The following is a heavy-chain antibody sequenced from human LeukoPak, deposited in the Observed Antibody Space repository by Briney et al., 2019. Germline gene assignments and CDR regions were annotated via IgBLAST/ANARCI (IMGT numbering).Heavy chain of an antibody. CDR3: ARLLIYCSSTSCHFDY. CDR1: GGSFSGYY. Sequence: PSETLSLTCAVYGGSFSGYYWSWIRQPPGKGLEWIGEINHSGSTNYNPSLKSRVTISVDTSNNQFSLKLSSVTAADTAMYYCARLLIYCSSTSCHFDYWGQGTLVTVSS. J-gene: IGHJ4*02. D-gene: IGHD2-2*01. V-gene: IGHV4-34*01. CDR2: INHSGST.